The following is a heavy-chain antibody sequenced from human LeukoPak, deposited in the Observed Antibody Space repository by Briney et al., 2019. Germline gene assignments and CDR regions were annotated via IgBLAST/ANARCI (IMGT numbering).Heavy chain of an antibody. CDR3: ATSNSNGLSLFDY. CDR1: GFTSSYHY. V-gene: IGHV3-72*01. CDR2: IRNKVNSYTT. D-gene: IGHD6-25*01. J-gene: IGHJ4*02. Sequence: GGALSPSFVVSGFTSSYHYIDWARPAPGEGLGWVGRIRNKVNSYTTEYAASVKDRLTISRDDSKNSVWLQMNSLKTEDSAVYYCATSNSNGLSLFDYWGQGTLVTVSS.